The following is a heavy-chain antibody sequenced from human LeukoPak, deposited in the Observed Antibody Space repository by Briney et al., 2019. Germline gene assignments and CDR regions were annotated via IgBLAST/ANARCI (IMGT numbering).Heavy chain of an antibody. Sequence: SVNLSCKASVYTFTIYGIGCVRHAPAQGLEWMGWISPYNGNTNYAQKLQGRVTMTTDTSTSTAYMELRSLRSDDTAVYYCARDSQVDTAMVTGKEFDYWGQGTLVTVSS. J-gene: IGHJ4*02. CDR3: ARDSQVDTAMVTGKEFDY. CDR2: ISPYNGNT. V-gene: IGHV1-18*01. CDR1: VYTFTIYG. D-gene: IGHD5-18*01.